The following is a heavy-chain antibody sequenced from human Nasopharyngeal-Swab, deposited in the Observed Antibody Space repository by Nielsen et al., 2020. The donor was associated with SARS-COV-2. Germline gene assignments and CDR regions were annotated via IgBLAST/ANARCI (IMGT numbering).Heavy chain of an antibody. Sequence: GESLKISCVASGFTFSGYAMHWVRQAAGKGLEWVAVIPSDGSDKYYADSVKGRFTISRDDSKNTLYLQMNSLRPEDTALYYCAKVFPYGSGRYSPAWDFHYWGQGTLVTVSS. CDR3: AKVFPYGSGRYSPAWDFHY. J-gene: IGHJ4*02. V-gene: IGHV3-30*18. CDR2: IPSDGSDK. D-gene: IGHD3-10*01. CDR1: GFTFSGYA.